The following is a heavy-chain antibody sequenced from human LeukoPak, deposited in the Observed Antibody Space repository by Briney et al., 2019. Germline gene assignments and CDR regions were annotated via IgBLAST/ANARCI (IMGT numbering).Heavy chain of an antibody. Sequence: SETLSLTCAVYGGSFSGYYWSWIRQPPGKGLEWIGEINHSGSTNYNPSLKSRVTISVDTSKSQFSLKLSSVTAADTAVYYCARESTTNDGSGLDYWGQGTLVTVSS. V-gene: IGHV4-34*01. D-gene: IGHD5/OR15-5a*01. J-gene: IGHJ4*02. CDR2: INHSGST. CDR3: ARESTTNDGSGLDY. CDR1: GGSFSGYY.